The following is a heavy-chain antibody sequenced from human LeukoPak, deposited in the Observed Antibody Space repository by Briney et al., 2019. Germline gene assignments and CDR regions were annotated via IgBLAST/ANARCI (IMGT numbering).Heavy chain of an antibody. CDR1: GFTFSSYG. V-gene: IGHV3-30*18. CDR2: ISYDGSNK. J-gene: IGHJ6*02. CDR3: AKDRGVGTYYYGMDV. D-gene: IGHD3-10*01. Sequence: GGSLRLSCAASGFTFSSYGMHWVRQAPGKGLEWVAVISYDGSNKYYADSVKGRFTISRDNSKNTLYLQMNSLRAEDTAVYYCAKDRGVGTYYYGMDVWGQGTLVTVSS.